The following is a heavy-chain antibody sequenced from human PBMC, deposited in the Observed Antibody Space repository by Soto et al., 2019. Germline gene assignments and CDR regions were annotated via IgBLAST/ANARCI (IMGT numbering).Heavy chain of an antibody. J-gene: IGHJ6*02. D-gene: IGHD2-8*01. CDR2: IKQDGSEK. V-gene: IGHV3-7*03. CDR1: GFTFSSYW. Sequence: GGSLRLSCAASGFTFSSYWMSWVRQAPGKGLEWVANIKQDGSEKYYVDSVKGRFTISRDNAKNSLYLQMNSLRAEDTAVYYCARDKQGYCTNGVCALRGGMDVWGQGTTVTVS. CDR3: ARDKQGYCTNGVCALRGGMDV.